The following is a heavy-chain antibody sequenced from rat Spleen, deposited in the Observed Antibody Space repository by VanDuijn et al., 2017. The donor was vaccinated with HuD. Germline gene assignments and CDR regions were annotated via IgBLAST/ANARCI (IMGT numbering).Heavy chain of an antibody. V-gene: IGHV5-22*01. CDR2: ITFEGSST. D-gene: IGHD5-1*01. Sequence: EVQLVESGGGLVQPGRSLKLSCAASGFTFSDYYMAWVRQAPKKGLEWVASITFEGSSTYYGDSVKGRFTISRDNTKSTLYLQMNSLRSEDTATYYCAKTANWDGSFDYWGQGVMVTVSS. J-gene: IGHJ2*01. CDR1: GFTFSDYY. CDR3: AKTANWDGSFDY.